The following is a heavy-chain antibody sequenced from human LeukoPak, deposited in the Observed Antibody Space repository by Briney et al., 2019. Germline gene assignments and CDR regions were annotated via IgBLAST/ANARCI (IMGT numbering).Heavy chain of an antibody. CDR1: GFTFSSFW. CDR3: TRSVRITMVRGVITPFDY. D-gene: IGHD3-10*01. J-gene: IGHJ4*02. Sequence: GGSLRLSCAASGFTFSSFWMSWVRQAPGKGLEWVGFIRSKAYGGTTEYAASVKGRFTISRDDSKSIAYLQMNSLKTEDTAVYYCTRSVRITMVRGVITPFDYWGQGTLVTVSS. V-gene: IGHV3-49*04. CDR2: IRSKAYGGTT.